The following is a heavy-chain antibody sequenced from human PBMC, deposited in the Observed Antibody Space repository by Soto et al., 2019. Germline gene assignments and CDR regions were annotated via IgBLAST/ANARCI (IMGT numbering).Heavy chain of an antibody. CDR2: IYPGDSDT. V-gene: IGHV5-51*01. J-gene: IGHJ6*02. CDR1: GYSFTSYW. Sequence: GESLKISCKGSGYSFTSYWIGWVRQMPGKGLEWMGIIYPGDSDTRYSPSFQGQVTISADKSISTAYLQWSSLKASDTAMYYCGGQPQGSGSYGGMDVWGQGTTVTVSS. D-gene: IGHD1-26*01. CDR3: GGQPQGSGSYGGMDV.